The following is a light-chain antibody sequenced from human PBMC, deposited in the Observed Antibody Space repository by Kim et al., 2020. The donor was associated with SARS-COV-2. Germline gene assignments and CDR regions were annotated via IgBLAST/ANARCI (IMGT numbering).Light chain of an antibody. V-gene: IGLV1-40*01. CDR3: QSYDSSLSGSV. J-gene: IGLJ2*01. CDR2: ANT. Sequence: QSVLTQPPSVSGAPGQRVTISCTGSSSNIGTGYDVHWYQQLPGTAPKLLIYANTNRPSGVPDRFSASESGTSASLAITGLQAEDEADYYCQSYDSSLSGSVFGGGTQLTVL. CDR1: SSNIGTGYD.